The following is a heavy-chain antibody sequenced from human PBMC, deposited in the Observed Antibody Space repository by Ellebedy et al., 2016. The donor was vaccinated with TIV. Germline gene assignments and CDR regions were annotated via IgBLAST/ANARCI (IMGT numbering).Heavy chain of an antibody. CDR1: GFTFSSYW. Sequence: GESLKISXAASGFTFSSYWMSWVRQAPGKGLEWVANIKQDGSEKYYVDSVKGRFTISRDNAKNSLYLQMNSLRAEDTAVYYCARKGTIFGVVEDNWFDPWGQGTLVTVSS. V-gene: IGHV3-7*03. J-gene: IGHJ5*02. CDR2: IKQDGSEK. D-gene: IGHD3-3*01. CDR3: ARKGTIFGVVEDNWFDP.